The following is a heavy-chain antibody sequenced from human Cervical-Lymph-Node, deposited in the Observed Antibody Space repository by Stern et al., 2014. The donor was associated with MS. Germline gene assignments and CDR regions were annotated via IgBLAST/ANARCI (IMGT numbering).Heavy chain of an antibody. CDR1: GYTFTAYY. V-gene: IGHV1-2*06. Sequence: QVQLVQSGAEVTKPGASLKVSCKASGYTFTAYYMHWVRQAPGQGLEWMGRINPNSGGTNYAQKFQGRVTMTRDTSISTAYMELSSLTSDDTAVYYCARQRAGDTSGYQYFDYWGQGTLVTVSS. D-gene: IGHD3-22*01. CDR2: INPNSGGT. J-gene: IGHJ4*02. CDR3: ARQRAGDTSGYQYFDY.